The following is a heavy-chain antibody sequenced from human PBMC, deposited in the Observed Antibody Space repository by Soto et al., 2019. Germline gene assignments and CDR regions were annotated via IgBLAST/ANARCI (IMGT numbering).Heavy chain of an antibody. V-gene: IGHV5-51*01. CDR1: GYSFTSYW. J-gene: IGHJ6*02. D-gene: IGHD2-15*01. Sequence: PGAAQKISCKGAGYSFTSYWIGWVRQMPGKGLEWMGIIYPGDSDTRCSPSFQGKVTISADKSISTAYLQWSSLKAPDTAMYYCARHVAGYGSGGSCYPVGMDVWGQGTTVTVSS. CDR3: ARHVAGYGSGGSCYPVGMDV. CDR2: IYPGDSDT.